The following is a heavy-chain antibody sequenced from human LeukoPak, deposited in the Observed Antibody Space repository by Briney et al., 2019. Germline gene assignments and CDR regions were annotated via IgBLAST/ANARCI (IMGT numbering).Heavy chain of an antibody. CDR1: GFTVSSNY. J-gene: IGHJ4*02. Sequence: GGSLRLSCAASGFTVSSNYMSWVRQARGKGLEWVSVIYSGGSTYYADSVKGRFTISRDNSKNTLYLQMNSLRAEDTAVYYCAKDRAGATGFDYWGQGTLVTVSS. D-gene: IGHD1-26*01. CDR2: IYSGGST. CDR3: AKDRAGATGFDY. V-gene: IGHV3-53*01.